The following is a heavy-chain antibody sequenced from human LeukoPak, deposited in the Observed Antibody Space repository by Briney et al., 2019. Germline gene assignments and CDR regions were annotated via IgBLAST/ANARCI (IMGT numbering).Heavy chain of an antibody. J-gene: IGHJ4*02. Sequence: PGGSLRLSCAASGFTFSSYSMNWVRQAPGKGLEWVSSISSSSSYIYYADSVKGRFTISRDNAKNSLYLQINSLRAEDTAVYYCARGDYCGSGTPGYWGQGTLVTVSS. CDR1: GFTFSSYS. CDR2: ISSSSSYI. V-gene: IGHV3-21*01. CDR3: ARGDYCGSGTPGY. D-gene: IGHD3-10*01.